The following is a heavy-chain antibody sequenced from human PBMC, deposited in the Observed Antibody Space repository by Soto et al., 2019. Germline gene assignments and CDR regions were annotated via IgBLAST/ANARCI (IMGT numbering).Heavy chain of an antibody. D-gene: IGHD4-17*01. CDR1: GFTFSSYD. V-gene: IGHV3-13*01. Sequence: GGSLRLSCAASGFTFSSYDMHWVRQATGKGLEWVSAIGTAGDTYYPGSVKGRFTISRENAKNSLCLQMNSLRAGDTAVYYCARVSQATVTSNYYYYMDVWGKGTTVTVSS. CDR2: IGTAGDT. J-gene: IGHJ6*03. CDR3: ARVSQATVTSNYYYYMDV.